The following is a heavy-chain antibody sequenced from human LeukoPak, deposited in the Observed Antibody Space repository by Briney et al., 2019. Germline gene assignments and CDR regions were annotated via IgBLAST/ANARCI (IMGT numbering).Heavy chain of an antibody. CDR3: ARGWSTGQIAAAGSDDAFDI. CDR1: GGSISSGGYY. D-gene: IGHD6-13*01. Sequence: SETLSLTCTVSGGSISSGGYYWSWIRQHPGKGLEWIGYIYYSGSTYYNPSLKSRVTISVDTSKNQFSLKLGSVTAADTAVYYCARGWSTGQIAAAGSDDAFDIWGQGTMVTVSS. J-gene: IGHJ3*02. V-gene: IGHV4-31*03. CDR2: IYYSGST.